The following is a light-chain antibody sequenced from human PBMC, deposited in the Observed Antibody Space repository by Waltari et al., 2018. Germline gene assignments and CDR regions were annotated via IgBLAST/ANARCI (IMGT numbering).Light chain of an antibody. V-gene: IGLV1-44*01. CDR3: VAWDHSLNAYV. CDR1: SSNIGSDT. J-gene: IGLJ1*01. CDR2: KNN. Sequence: QSVLTQPPSASGTPGQRVTLSCSGGSSNIGSDTVNWYQQLPGTAPKLLIYKNNQRPSGVPDRFSGSKSGTSASLAISGLQSEDEADYYCVAWDHSLNAYVFGTGTKVSAL.